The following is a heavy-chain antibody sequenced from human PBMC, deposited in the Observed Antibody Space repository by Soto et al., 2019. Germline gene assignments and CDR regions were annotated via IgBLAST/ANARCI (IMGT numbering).Heavy chain of an antibody. J-gene: IGHJ4*02. V-gene: IGHV4-34*01. CDR1: GGSFSGYY. D-gene: IGHD3-3*01. Sequence: QVQLQQWGAGLLKPSETLSLTCAVYGGSFSGYYWSWIRQPPGKGLEWIGEINHSGSTNYNPSLKSRVTISVDKSKNQFSLKLSSVTAADTAVYYCARGPRGGYDFWSGYYPYFDYWGQGTLVTVSS. CDR2: INHSGST. CDR3: ARGPRGGYDFWSGYYPYFDY.